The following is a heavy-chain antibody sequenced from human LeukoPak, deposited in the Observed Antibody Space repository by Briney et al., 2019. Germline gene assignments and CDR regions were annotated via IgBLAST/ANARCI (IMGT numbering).Heavy chain of an antibody. CDR2: IYISGST. CDR1: GDSISDNY. D-gene: IGHD4-11*01. Sequence: WETLSLTCTVSGDSISDNYWSWIRRPAGKGLEWIGRIYISGSTNYNPSLMSRVTMSLDTSKNQFSLELNSVTAADTAIYYCARGGDYNKPFEYWGQGTLVTVSS. V-gene: IGHV4-4*07. J-gene: IGHJ4*02. CDR3: ARGGDYNKPFEY.